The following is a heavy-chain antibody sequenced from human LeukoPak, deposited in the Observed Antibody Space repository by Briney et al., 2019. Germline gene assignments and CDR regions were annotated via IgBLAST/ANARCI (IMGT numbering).Heavy chain of an antibody. CDR2: ISSTGGTT. D-gene: IGHD4-23*01. CDR3: ARRAGGYSHPYDY. V-gene: IGHV3-23*01. CDR1: GFTFSDYG. J-gene: IGHJ4*02. Sequence: PGGSLRLSCAASGFTFSDYGMSWVRQAPGKGLEWISSISSTGGTTYYADSVKGRFTISRDNSKNTLYLQMNSLRAEDTAVYYCARRAGGYSHPYDYWGQGTLVTVSS.